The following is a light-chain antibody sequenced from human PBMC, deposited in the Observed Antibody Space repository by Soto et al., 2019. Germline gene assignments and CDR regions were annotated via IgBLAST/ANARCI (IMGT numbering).Light chain of an antibody. V-gene: IGKV3-11*01. CDR1: ESVRDE. CDR3: QQYNNWPFS. J-gene: IGKJ5*01. Sequence: EAVLTQSPATLSLSPGERATLSCRASESVRDELGWYQQKPGQAPRLLIFDSSNRATGIPARFSGSGYGTDFTLSISSLQSEDSAVYFCQQYNNWPFSFAQGTRLEVK. CDR2: DSS.